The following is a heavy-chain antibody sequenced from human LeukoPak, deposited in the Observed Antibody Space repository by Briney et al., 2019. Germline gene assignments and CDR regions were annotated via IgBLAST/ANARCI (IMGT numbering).Heavy chain of an antibody. CDR2: INHSGST. CDR1: GGSFSGYY. Sequence: SETLSLTCAVYGGSFSGYYWSWIRQPPGKGLEWIGEINHSGSTNYNPSLKSRVTISVDTSKNQFSLKLSSVTAADTAVYYCARGSWFDYWGQGTLVTVSS. J-gene: IGHJ4*02. CDR3: ARGSWFDY. V-gene: IGHV4-34*01.